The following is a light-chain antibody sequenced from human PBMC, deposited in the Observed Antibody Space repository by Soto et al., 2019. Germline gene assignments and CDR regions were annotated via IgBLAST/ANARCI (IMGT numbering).Light chain of an antibody. CDR3: QQYYTTPTWT. J-gene: IGKJ1*01. CDR2: WAS. Sequence: DIVMTQSPDSLTLSLGERATINCKSSQSVFSRFRNKNYLGWFQQKPGQTPRLXXYWASTRESGVSDRFSGSGSGTDFTLTIDSLQAEAVAVYYCQQYYTTPTWTFGQGTKVDIK. CDR1: QSVFSRFRNKNY. V-gene: IGKV4-1*01.